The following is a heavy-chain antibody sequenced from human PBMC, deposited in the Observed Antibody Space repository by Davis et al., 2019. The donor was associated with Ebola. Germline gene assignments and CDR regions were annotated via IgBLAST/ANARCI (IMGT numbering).Heavy chain of an antibody. D-gene: IGHD2-2*01. CDR3: TRGGPTSDDY. Sequence: GGSLRLSCAASGFTFSGSAMHWVRQASGKGLEWVGRIRSKANSYATAYAASVKGRFTISRDDSKNTAYLQMNSLKTEDTAVYYCTRGGPTSDDYWGQGTLVTVSP. J-gene: IGHJ4*02. V-gene: IGHV3-73*01. CDR2: IRSKANSYAT. CDR1: GFTFSGSA.